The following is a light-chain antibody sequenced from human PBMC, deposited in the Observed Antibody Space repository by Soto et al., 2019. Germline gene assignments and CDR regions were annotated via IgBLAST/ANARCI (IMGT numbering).Light chain of an antibody. V-gene: IGKV3-20*01. J-gene: IGKJ2*01. CDR3: QLYGSAPPYI. Sequence: EIVLTQSPGTLSLSPGERATLSCRASQSVTSSYLAWYQQKPGQAPRLLIYAASSRATGIPDRFSGSGSGTDFTLTISRLEPEDFAVYYCQLYGSAPPYIFGQGTKLEIK. CDR2: AAS. CDR1: QSVTSSY.